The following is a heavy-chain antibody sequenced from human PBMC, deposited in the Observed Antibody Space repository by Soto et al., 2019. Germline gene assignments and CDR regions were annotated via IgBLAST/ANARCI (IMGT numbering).Heavy chain of an antibody. D-gene: IGHD3-22*01. CDR2: MNPNSGNT. CDR3: ARAGDSSGYYLFDY. J-gene: IGHJ4*02. Sequence: SVKVSVKASRYTFTSYDINWVRQATGQGLEWMGWMNPNSGNTGYAQKFQGRVTMTRNTSISTAYMELSSLRSEDTAVYYCARAGDSSGYYLFDYWGQGTLVTVSS. V-gene: IGHV1-8*01. CDR1: RYTFTSYD.